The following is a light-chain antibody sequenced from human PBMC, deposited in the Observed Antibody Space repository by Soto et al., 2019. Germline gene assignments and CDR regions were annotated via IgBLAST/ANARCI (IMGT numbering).Light chain of an antibody. CDR3: QQYNNWPRT. Sequence: EIVLTQSPASLSLSPGERATLSCRASRSVSSYLAWYQQKPGQAPRLLIYGASSRATGIPDRFSGSGSGTDFTLPTSRLEPEDFAVYYCQQYNNWPRTFGQGTKVDIK. J-gene: IGKJ1*01. CDR2: GAS. CDR1: RSVSSY. V-gene: IGKV3-20*01.